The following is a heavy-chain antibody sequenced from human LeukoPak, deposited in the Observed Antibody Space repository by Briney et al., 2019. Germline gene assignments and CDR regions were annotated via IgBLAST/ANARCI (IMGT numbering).Heavy chain of an antibody. J-gene: IGHJ4*02. CDR3: AKAFSYCSSTSCPQDY. CDR1: GFTFSSYA. Sequence: GGSLRLSCAASGFTFSSYAMSWVRQAPGKGLEWVSAISGSCDSTYYADSVKGRFTISRDNSKNTLYLQMNSLRAEDTAVYYCAKAFSYCSSTSCPQDYWGQGTLVTVSS. D-gene: IGHD2-2*01. CDR2: ISGSCDST. V-gene: IGHV3-23*01.